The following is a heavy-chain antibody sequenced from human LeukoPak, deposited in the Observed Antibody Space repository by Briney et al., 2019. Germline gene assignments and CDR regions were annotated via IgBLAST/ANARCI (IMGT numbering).Heavy chain of an antibody. CDR1: GFTFSDYY. CDR2: INGSSSDT. Sequence: GGSLRLSCAASGFTFSDYYMTWIRQAPGRGLEWISYINGSSSDTKYADSVKGRFTISRDNAKNSVYLLMNSLRAEDTAVYYCARMVRGAPGVLSDPWGQGTLVTVSS. J-gene: IGHJ5*02. D-gene: IGHD3-10*01. CDR3: ARMVRGAPGVLSDP. V-gene: IGHV3-11*06.